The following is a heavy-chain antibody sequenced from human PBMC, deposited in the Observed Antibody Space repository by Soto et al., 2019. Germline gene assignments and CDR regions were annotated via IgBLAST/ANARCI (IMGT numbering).Heavy chain of an antibody. Sequence: VESLKISCKGSGYSFTSYWISWVRQMPGKGLEWMGRIDPSDSYTNYSPSFQGHVTISADKSISTAYLQWSSLKASDTAMYYCARHPRDGYYYYGMDVWGQGTTVTVSS. CDR3: ARHPRDGYYYYGMDV. CDR2: IDPSDSYT. V-gene: IGHV5-10-1*01. J-gene: IGHJ6*02. CDR1: GYSFTSYW.